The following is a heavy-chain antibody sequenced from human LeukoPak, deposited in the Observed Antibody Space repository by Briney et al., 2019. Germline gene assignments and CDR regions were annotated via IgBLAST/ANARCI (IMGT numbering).Heavy chain of an antibody. CDR3: ARADQYCSSTSCYAFDI. J-gene: IGHJ3*02. Sequence: ASVKVSCKVLGGTFRTHAISWVRQAPGQGLEWMGWISAYNGNTNYTQKLQGRVTMTTDTSTTTAYMDLRTLRSDDTAVYYCARADQYCSSTSCYAFDIWGQGTMVTVSS. CDR1: GGTFRTHA. V-gene: IGHV1-18*04. D-gene: IGHD2-2*01. CDR2: ISAYNGNT.